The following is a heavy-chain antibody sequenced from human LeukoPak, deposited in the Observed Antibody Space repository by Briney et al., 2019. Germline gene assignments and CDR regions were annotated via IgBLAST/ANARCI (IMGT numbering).Heavy chain of an antibody. CDR1: GFTFSSYG. J-gene: IGHJ5*02. V-gene: IGHV3-23*01. D-gene: IGHD2-15*01. Sequence: GGSLRLSCAASGFTFSSYGMSWVRQAPGKGLEWVSAISGSGGSTYYADSVKGRFTISRDNSKNTLYLQMNSLRAEDTAVYYCAKDRCSGGSCSRWFDPWGQGTLVTVSS. CDR2: ISGSGGST. CDR3: AKDRCSGGSCSRWFDP.